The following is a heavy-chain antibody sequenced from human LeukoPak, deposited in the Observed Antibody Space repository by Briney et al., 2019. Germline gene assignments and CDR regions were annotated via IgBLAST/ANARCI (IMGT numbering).Heavy chain of an antibody. V-gene: IGHV3-74*01. Sequence: PGGSLRLSCAASGFTFSSYWMHWVRQAPGKGLMWVSRINSDGSSTNYADSVKGRFTISRDNAKNTLYLQMNSLRAEDTAVYYCVRSDYYGSGSYGNDYWGQGTLVTVSS. J-gene: IGHJ4*02. CDR2: INSDGSST. CDR3: VRSDYYGSGSYGNDY. CDR1: GFTFSSYW. D-gene: IGHD3-10*01.